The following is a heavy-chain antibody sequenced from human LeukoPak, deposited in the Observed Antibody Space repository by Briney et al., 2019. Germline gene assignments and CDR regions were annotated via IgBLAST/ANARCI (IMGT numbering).Heavy chain of an antibody. V-gene: IGHV3-30*02. J-gene: IGHJ4*02. CDR2: IRYDGSNK. Sequence: GGSLRLSCAASGFTLSTYGMHWVRQAPGKGLEWVAFIRYDGSNKYYADPVKGRFTISRDNSKNTLYLQMNSLRAEDTAVYYCAKIAAANCGGDCYSGAYYFDYWGQGTLVTVSS. CDR1: GFTLSTYG. CDR3: AKIAAANCGGDCYSGAYYFDY. D-gene: IGHD2-21*02.